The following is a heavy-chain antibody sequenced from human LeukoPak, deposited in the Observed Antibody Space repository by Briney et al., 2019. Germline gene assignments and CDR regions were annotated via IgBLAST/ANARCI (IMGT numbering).Heavy chain of an antibody. CDR3: ARESLIEYYFDY. CDR1: GFTFSSYA. CDR2: ISYDGSNK. V-gene: IGHV3-30*01. J-gene: IGHJ4*02. D-gene: IGHD2/OR15-2a*01. Sequence: GRSLRLSCAASGFTFSSYAMHWVRQAPGKGLELVAVISYDGSNKYYADSVKGRFTISRDNSKNTLYLQMNSLRAEDTAVYYCARESLIEYYFDYWGQGTLVTVSS.